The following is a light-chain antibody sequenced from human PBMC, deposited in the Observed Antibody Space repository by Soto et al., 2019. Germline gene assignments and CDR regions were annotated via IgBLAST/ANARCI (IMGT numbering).Light chain of an antibody. CDR2: DAS. Sequence: EIVMTQSPATLSVSPGERAIFSCRASQSVDSKLAWYQQKLGQAPRLLIYDASTRATGIPTRYSGSGSGTAFTLTTSSLQSEDFAMYYCEQYYVWNTFGGRTKVVIK. CDR1: QSVDSK. J-gene: IGKJ4*01. CDR3: EQYYVWNT. V-gene: IGKV3D-15*01.